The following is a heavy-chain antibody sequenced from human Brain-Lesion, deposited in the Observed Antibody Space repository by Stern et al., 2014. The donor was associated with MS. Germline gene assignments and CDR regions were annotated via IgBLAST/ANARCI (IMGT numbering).Heavy chain of an antibody. CDR1: GGSISRSTYY. V-gene: IGHV4-39*01. CDR3: ARHDGWLPHY. CDR2: IYYSGTT. J-gene: IGHJ4*02. D-gene: IGHD5-12*01. Sequence: QLVESGPGLVKPSETLSLTCSVSGGSISRSTYYWGWIRQPPGKGLEWIGSIYYSGTTYYNPSLKSRVTIDTSTTQFSLRLTSGTAADTAVYYCARHDGWLPHYWSQGTLVTVSS.